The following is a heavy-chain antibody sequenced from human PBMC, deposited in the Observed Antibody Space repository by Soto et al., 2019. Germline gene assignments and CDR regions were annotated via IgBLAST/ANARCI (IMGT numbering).Heavy chain of an antibody. CDR2: IYYSVIT. Sequence: SETLSLTCTVSVCSMSSSGYYCGWIRYPPGKGRGWIGSIYYSVITYYNPSLKSRVTISVPTSKNQFSLERSSVTAAVTGVYYCAASNWFDPWRQATLVTAPQ. CDR1: VCSMSSSGYY. CDR3: AASNWFDP. V-gene: IGHV4-39*01. J-gene: IGHJ5*02.